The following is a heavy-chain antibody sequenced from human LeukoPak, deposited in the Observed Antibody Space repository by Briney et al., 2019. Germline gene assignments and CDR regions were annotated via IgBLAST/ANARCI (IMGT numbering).Heavy chain of an antibody. V-gene: IGHV3-23*01. CDR2: ISGSGGST. J-gene: IGHJ6*02. Sequence: PGGSLRLSCAASGFTFSSYAMSWVRQAPGKGLEWVSGISGSGGSTYYADSVKGRFTISRDNSKNTLYLQMNSLRAEDTAVYYCARDRGLRYFDWLLELYGMDVWGQGTTVTVSS. D-gene: IGHD3-9*01. CDR1: GFTFSSYA. CDR3: ARDRGLRYFDWLLELYGMDV.